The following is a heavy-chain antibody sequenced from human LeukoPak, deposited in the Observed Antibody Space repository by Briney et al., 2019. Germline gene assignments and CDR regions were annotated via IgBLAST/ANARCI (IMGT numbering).Heavy chain of an antibody. Sequence: ASVKVSCKASGDTFTSYYMHWVRQAPGQALEWMGLINPSGGSTSYAQKFQGRVTMTTDTSTSTVYMELSSLRSEDTAVYYCARAVSYIAAAGTGSDYWGQGTLVTVSS. D-gene: IGHD6-13*01. CDR2: INPSGGST. CDR1: GDTFTSYY. V-gene: IGHV1-46*01. CDR3: ARAVSYIAAAGTGSDY. J-gene: IGHJ4*02.